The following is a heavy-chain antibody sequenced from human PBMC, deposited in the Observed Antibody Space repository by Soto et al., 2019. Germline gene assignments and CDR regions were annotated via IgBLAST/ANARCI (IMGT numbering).Heavy chain of an antibody. CDR3: DRGPSGDKVHY. CDR1: GDSMSSGYYC. V-gene: IGHV4-30-4*01. Sequence: QVQLQESGPGLVRPSETLSLTCTVSGDSMSSGYYCWSWIRQSPDKGLEWIGHIFSDGSSYNNPYLQGRVTISLDMSQTHFSLKLTSVSAADTAVYYCDRGPSGDKVHYWGQGTLVTVSS. J-gene: IGHJ4*02. CDR2: IFSDGSS. D-gene: IGHD7-27*01.